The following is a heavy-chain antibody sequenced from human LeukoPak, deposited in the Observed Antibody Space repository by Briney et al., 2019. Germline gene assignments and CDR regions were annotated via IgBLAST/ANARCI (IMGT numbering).Heavy chain of an antibody. CDR1: GGSFSGYY. D-gene: IGHD3-22*01. CDR2: INHSGST. V-gene: IGHV4-34*01. CDR3: AREWAYYDSSGYYDS. J-gene: IGHJ4*02. Sequence: KPSETLSLTCAVYGGSFSGYYWSWIRQPPGKGLEWIGEINHSGSTNYNPSLKSRVTISVDTSKNQISLKLSSVTAADTAVYYCAREWAYYDSSGYYDSWGQGTLVTVSS.